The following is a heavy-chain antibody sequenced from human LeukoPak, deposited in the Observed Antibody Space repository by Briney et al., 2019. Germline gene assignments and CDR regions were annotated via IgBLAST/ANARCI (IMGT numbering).Heavy chain of an antibody. Sequence: GGSLRLSCVASGFTFSTSWVTWVRQAPGKGLEWVANIDKHGSGKYYVDSVKGRFAISRDYASNSVFLQMDSLRAEDTSVYYCARDAGWGYYDLWGQGTPVPVSS. V-gene: IGHV3-7*01. CDR2: IDKHGSGK. J-gene: IGHJ4*02. CDR1: GFTFSTSW. D-gene: IGHD1-26*01. CDR3: ARDAGWGYYDL.